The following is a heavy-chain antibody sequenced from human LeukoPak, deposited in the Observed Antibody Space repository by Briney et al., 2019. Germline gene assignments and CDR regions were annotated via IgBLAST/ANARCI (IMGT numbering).Heavy chain of an antibody. CDR3: AKHGYSHGYFDY. CDR2: ITGSGGST. D-gene: IGHD5-18*01. J-gene: IGHJ4*02. CDR1: GFTFSSYS. Sequence: GGSLRLSCAASGFTFSSYSMSWVRQAPGKGLEWVSAITGSGGSTYYADSVKDRFTISRDISGTTLYLQMNSLSAEDTAIYYCAKHGYSHGYFDYWGQGTLVTVSS. V-gene: IGHV3-23*01.